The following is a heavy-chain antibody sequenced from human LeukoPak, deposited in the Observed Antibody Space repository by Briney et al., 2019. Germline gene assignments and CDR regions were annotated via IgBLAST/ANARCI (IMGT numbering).Heavy chain of an antibody. CDR3: ARAISLVRGLIYYGMDV. V-gene: IGHV3-9*01. CDR2: ISWNSGSI. D-gene: IGHD3-10*01. Sequence: GGSLRLSCAASGFTFDDYAMHWVRQAPGKGLEWVSGISWNSGSIGYADSVKGRFTISRDNAKNSLYLQMNSLRAEDTALYYCARAISLVRGLIYYGMDVWGQGTTVTVSS. CDR1: GFTFDDYA. J-gene: IGHJ6*02.